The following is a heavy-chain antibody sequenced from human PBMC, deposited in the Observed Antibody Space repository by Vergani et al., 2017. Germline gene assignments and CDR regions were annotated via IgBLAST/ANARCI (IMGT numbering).Heavy chain of an antibody. CDR1: GFTFSNAW. CDR2: IKSKTDGGTT. D-gene: IGHD3-3*01. CDR3: AKDMWGFWSGYPTTGYYGMDV. V-gene: IGHV3-15*05. J-gene: IGHJ6*02. Sequence: EVQLLESGGGLVKPGGSLRLSCAASGFTFSNAWMSWVRQAPGKGLEWVGRIKSKTDGGTTDYAAPVKGRFTISRDNSKNSLYLQMNSLRTEDTALYYCAKDMWGFWSGYPTTGYYGMDVWGQGTTVTVSS.